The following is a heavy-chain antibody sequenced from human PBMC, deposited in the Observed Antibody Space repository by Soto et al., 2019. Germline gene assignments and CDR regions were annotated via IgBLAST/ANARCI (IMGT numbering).Heavy chain of an antibody. CDR1: GFRFGDYA. CDR2: ISWNSGKT. D-gene: IGHD3-3*01. CDR3: AKSGNRHSDFWTDY. V-gene: IGHV3-9*01. J-gene: IGHJ4*02. Sequence: EVQLVESGGGLIQPGRSPRLSCAASGFRFGDYAMNWVRHVPGKGLEWVSGISWNSGKTTYADSVKGRFTISRDNGKNSLYLQMNSLRVEDTALYYCAKSGNRHSDFWTDYWGQGTQVTVSS.